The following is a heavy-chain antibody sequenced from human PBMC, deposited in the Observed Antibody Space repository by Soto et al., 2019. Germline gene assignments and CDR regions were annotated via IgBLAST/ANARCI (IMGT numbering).Heavy chain of an antibody. D-gene: IGHD3-10*01. Sequence: KLTCKDSRYTITGKYIRWVQQAQKQGLEWMGSINPNNGNTGYAQKFQGRVTMTRNISITTAYMELSSLRSEDTAVYYCAGGPERAGSGSSYFEYWGQGTPVTVSS. CDR3: AGGPERAGSGSSYFEY. V-gene: IGHV1-8*02. J-gene: IGHJ4*02. CDR2: INPNNGNT. CDR1: RYTITGKY.